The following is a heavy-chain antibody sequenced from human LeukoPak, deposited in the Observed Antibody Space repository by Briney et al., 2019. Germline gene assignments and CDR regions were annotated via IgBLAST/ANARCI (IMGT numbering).Heavy chain of an antibody. D-gene: IGHD3-10*01. CDR2: ISYDGGTK. Sequence: PGRSLRLSCAASGLTLSNDAMHWVRQSPAKVLGWVAAISYDGGTKYYADSLKGRFTISRDNSKNTLYLQMKSLRAEDTAVYYCARDDPSGTGGFDPWGQGTLVTVSS. V-gene: IGHV3-30*04. J-gene: IGHJ5*02. CDR1: GLTLSNDA. CDR3: ARDDPSGTGGFDP.